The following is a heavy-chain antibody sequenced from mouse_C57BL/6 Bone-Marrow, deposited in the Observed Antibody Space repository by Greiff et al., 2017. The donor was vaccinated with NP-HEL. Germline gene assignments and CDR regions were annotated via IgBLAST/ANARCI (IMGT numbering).Heavy chain of an antibody. J-gene: IGHJ2*01. CDR3: ARKGGMGFFDY. Sequence: VQLQQSGPVLVKPGASVKMSCKASGYTFTDYYMNWVKQSHGKSLEWIGVINPYNGGTSYNQKFKGKATLTVDKSSSTAYMELNSLTSEDSAVYYCARKGGMGFFDYWGQGTTLTVSS. CDR2: INPYNGGT. V-gene: IGHV1-19*01. CDR1: GYTFTDYY.